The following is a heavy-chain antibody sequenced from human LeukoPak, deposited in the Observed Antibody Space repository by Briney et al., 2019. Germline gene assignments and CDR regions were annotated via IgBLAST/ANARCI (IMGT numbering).Heavy chain of an antibody. CDR2: IYPGDSDT. J-gene: IGHJ6*02. Sequence: GESLKISCKGSGYSLTSYWIGWVRQMPGKGLEWMGIIYPGDSDTRYSPSFQGQVTISADKSISTAYLQWSSLKASDTAMYYCARMYYDFWSGYTRHYYGMDVWGQGTTVTVSS. V-gene: IGHV5-51*01. CDR3: ARMYYDFWSGYTRHYYGMDV. CDR1: GYSLTSYW. D-gene: IGHD3-3*01.